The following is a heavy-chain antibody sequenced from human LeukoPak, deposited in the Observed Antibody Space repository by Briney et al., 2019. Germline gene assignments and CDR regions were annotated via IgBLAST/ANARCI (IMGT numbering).Heavy chain of an antibody. D-gene: IGHD3-3*01. CDR1: GYTFTSYD. Sequence: ASVKVSCKASGYTFTSYDINWVRQATGQGLEWMGWMNPNSGNTGYAQKFQGRVTMTRNTSISTAYMELSSLRSEDTAVYYCARGPSYDFWSGYGGPNYYYYYMDVWGKGTTVTVSS. CDR3: ARGPSYDFWSGYGGPNYYYYYMDV. CDR2: MNPNSGNT. J-gene: IGHJ6*03. V-gene: IGHV1-8*01.